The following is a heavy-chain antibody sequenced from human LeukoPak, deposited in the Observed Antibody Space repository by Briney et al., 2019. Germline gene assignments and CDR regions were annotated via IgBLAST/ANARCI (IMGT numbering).Heavy chain of an antibody. CDR3: GRGSPGDY. CDR1: GYTFSNYG. J-gene: IGHJ4*02. CDR2: ISAHSGNT. Sequence: ASVKVSCKASGYTFSNYGITWLRQAPGQGLEWMGRISAHSGNTHYAQRLQGRVTMTTDTSTSTAYMELRSLRFDDTAAYYCGRGSPGDYWGQGTLVIVSS. V-gene: IGHV1-18*01.